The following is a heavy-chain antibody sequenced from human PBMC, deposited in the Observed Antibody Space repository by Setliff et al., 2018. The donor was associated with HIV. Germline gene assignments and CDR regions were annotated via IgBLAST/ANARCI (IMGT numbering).Heavy chain of an antibody. CDR1: GYIFTNCA. J-gene: IGHJ4*02. CDR2: ISAYNGNT. D-gene: IGHD3-16*02. V-gene: IGHV1-18*04. CDR3: ARDTGGHDYVWGSYRSSPFYYFDY. Sequence: SVKVSCKASGYIFTNCAIHWVRQAPGQRLEWMGWISAYNGNTNYAQKLQGRVTMTTDTSTSTAYMELRSLRSDDTAVYYCARDTGGHDYVWGSYRSSPFYYFDYWGQGTLVTVSS.